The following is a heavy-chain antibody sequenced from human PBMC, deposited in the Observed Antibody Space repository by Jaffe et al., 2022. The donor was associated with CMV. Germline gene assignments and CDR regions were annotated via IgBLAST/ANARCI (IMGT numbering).Heavy chain of an antibody. V-gene: IGHV4-39*01. D-gene: IGHD3-9*01. Sequence: QLQLQESGPGLVKPSETLSLTCTVSGGSISSSSYYWGWIRQPPGKGLEWIGSIYYSGSTYYNPSLKSRVTISVDTSKNQFSLKLSSVTAADTAVYYCARHFIDDDILTGYIWFDPWGQGTLVTVSS. CDR3: ARHFIDDDILTGYIWFDP. J-gene: IGHJ5*02. CDR2: IYYSGST. CDR1: GGSISSSSYY.